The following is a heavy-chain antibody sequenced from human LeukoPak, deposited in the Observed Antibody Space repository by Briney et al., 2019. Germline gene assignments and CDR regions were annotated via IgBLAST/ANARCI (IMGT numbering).Heavy chain of an antibody. V-gene: IGHV4-31*03. CDR1: GGSISSGGYY. J-gene: IGHJ4*02. D-gene: IGHD3-16*01. Sequence: SETLSLTCTVSGGSISSGGYYWSWIRQHPGKGLEWIGYIYYSGSTYYNSSLKSRVTISVGTSKNQFSLKLSSVTAADTAVYYCARAVRLGDLELAYWGQGTLVTVS. CDR2: IYYSGST. CDR3: ARAVRLGDLELAY.